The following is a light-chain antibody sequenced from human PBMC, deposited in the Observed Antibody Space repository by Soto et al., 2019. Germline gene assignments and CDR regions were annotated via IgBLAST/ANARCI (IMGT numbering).Light chain of an antibody. CDR3: QQSYSTPYT. Sequence: DIQMTQSPSSLSASVGDRVTITCRASQSISSYLNWYQQKPGKAPKLLIYAASSLQSGVPSRFSGSESGTDFTLTIISLQPEDFATYYCQQSYSTPYTFGQGTKLEIK. CDR1: QSISSY. V-gene: IGKV1-39*01. CDR2: AAS. J-gene: IGKJ2*01.